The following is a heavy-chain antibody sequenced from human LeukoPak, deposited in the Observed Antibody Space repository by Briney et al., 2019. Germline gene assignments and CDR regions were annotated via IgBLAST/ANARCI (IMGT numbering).Heavy chain of an antibody. J-gene: IGHJ1*01. CDR3: AKEVDGASGTKIGYFQH. Sequence: GGPLRLPCAASGFTFSSYTMHWVRQAPGKGLEWVTVISYDGSNKYYVDSVKGRFTVSRDNSKNTLYLQMNSLRAEDTAVYYCAKEVDGASGTKIGYFQHWGQGTLVIVSS. V-gene: IGHV3-30-3*01. CDR1: GFTFSSYT. D-gene: IGHD1-26*01. CDR2: ISYDGSNK.